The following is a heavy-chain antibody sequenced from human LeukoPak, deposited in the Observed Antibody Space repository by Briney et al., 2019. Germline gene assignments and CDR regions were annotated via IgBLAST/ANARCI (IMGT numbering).Heavy chain of an antibody. V-gene: IGHV3-15*01. CDR3: IATYYYDSSGYALDY. J-gene: IGHJ4*02. D-gene: IGHD3-22*01. CDR2: IKSKTGGGTT. Sequence: GGSLRLSCAASGFTFSNAWMSWVRQAPGKGLEWVGRIKSKTGGGTTDYAAPVKGRFTISRDDSKNTLYLQMNSLKTEDTAVYYCIATYYYDSSGYALDYWGQGTLVTVSS. CDR1: GFTFSNAW.